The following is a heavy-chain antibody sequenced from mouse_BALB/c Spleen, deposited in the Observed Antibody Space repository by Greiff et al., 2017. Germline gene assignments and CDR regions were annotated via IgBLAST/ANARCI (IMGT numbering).Heavy chain of an antibody. D-gene: IGHD2-1*01. J-gene: IGHJ4*01. Sequence: VKLVESGPGLVAPSQSLSITCTVSGFSLTGYGVNWVRQPPGKGLEWLGMIWGDGSTDYNSALKSRLSISKDNSKSQVFLKMNSLQTDDTARYYCARAYGNYRDYYAMDYWGQGTSVTVSS. CDR3: ARAYGNYRDYYAMDY. CDR1: GFSLTGYG. V-gene: IGHV2-6-7*01. CDR2: IWGDGST.